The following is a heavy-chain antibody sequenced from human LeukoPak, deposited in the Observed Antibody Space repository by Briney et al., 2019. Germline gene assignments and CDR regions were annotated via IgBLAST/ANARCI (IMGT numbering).Heavy chain of an antibody. CDR3: ARSRAVEWPTIFYYFDY. D-gene: IGHD3-9*01. J-gene: IGHJ4*02. V-gene: IGHV1-69*05. CDR1: GGTFSSYA. Sequence: ASVKVSCKASGGTFSSYAISWVRQAPGQGLEWMGGIIPMFGTANYAQKFQGRVTITTDESTSTAYMELSSLRSEDTAVYYCARSRAVEWPTIFYYFDYWGQGTLVTVSS. CDR2: IIPMFGTA.